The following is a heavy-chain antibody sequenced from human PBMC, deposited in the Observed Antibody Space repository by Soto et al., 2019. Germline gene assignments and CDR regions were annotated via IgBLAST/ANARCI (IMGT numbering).Heavy chain of an antibody. CDR3: ARDGIVPAAMISGDYYYYYGMDV. V-gene: IGHV1-18*04. J-gene: IGHJ6*02. CDR2: ISAYNGNT. D-gene: IGHD2-2*01. CDR1: GYTFTSYG. Sequence: ASVKVSCKASGYTFTSYGISWVRQAPGQGLEWMGWISAYNGNTNYAQKLQGRVTMTTDTSTSTAYMELRSLRSDDTAVYYCARDGIVPAAMISGDYYYYYGMDVWGQGTTVTVPS.